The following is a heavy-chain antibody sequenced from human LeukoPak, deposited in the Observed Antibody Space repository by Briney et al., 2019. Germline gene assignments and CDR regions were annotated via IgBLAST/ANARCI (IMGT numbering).Heavy chain of an antibody. D-gene: IGHD1-26*01. CDR1: GYTFTSYG. CDR3: ARDGSTFGIVGIFDY. Sequence: ASVKVSCKASGYTFTSYGISWVRQAPGQGLEWMGWISAYNGNTNYAQKLQGRVTMTTDTSTSTAYTELRSLRSDDTAVYYCARDGSTFGIVGIFDYWGQGTLVTVSS. CDR2: ISAYNGNT. J-gene: IGHJ4*02. V-gene: IGHV1-18*01.